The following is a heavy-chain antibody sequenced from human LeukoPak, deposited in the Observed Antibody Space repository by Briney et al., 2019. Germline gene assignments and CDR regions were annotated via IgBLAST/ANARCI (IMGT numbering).Heavy chain of an antibody. CDR3: AREDSSSRGAFDI. CDR2: MNPNSGNT. V-gene: IGHV1-8*03. Sequence: ASVKVSCKASGYTFTSYDINWVRQATGQGLEWMGWMNPNSGNTGYAQKFQGRVTITRNASISTAYMELSSLRSEDTAVYYCAREDSSSRGAFDIWGQGTMVTVSS. D-gene: IGHD6-13*01. J-gene: IGHJ3*02. CDR1: GYTFTSYD.